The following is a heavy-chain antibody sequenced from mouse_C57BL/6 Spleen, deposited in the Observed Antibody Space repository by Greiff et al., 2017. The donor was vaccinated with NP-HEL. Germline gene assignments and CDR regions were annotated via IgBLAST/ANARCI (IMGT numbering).Heavy chain of an antibody. CDR3: ARETGAMDY. V-gene: IGHV5-4*01. CDR1: GFTFSSYA. Sequence: EVQRVESGGGLVKPGGSLKLSCAASGFTFSSYAMSWVRQTPEKRLEWVATINDGGSYTYYPDNVKGRFTISRDNAKNNLYLQMSHLKSEDTAMYYCARETGAMDYWGQGTSVTVSS. J-gene: IGHJ4*01. CDR2: INDGGSYT.